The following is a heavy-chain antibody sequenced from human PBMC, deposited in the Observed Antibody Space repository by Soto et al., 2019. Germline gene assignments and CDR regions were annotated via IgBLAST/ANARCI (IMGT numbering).Heavy chain of an antibody. CDR1: GGSISSSDYY. Sequence: NPSETLSLTCTVSGGSISSSDYYWGWIRQPPGKGLEWIGSIYYSGSSYNSPSLKSRVTISVDTSKNQFSRKLSSVTAADTAVYYCAGDRNGLGYGMDVWGQGTTVTVSS. J-gene: IGHJ6*02. D-gene: IGHD3-10*01. CDR3: AGDRNGLGYGMDV. CDR2: IYYSGSS. V-gene: IGHV4-39*01.